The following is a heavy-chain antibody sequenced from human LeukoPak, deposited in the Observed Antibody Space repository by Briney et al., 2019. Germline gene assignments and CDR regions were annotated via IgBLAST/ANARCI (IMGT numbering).Heavy chain of an antibody. CDR2: IIPILGIA. CDR3: AXXXXXXXXXXFLPPLKAFDI. J-gene: IGHJ3*02. V-gene: IGHV1-69*04. Sequence: SVKVSCKASGGTFSSYAISWVRQAPGQGLEWMGRIIPILGIANYAQKFQGRVTITADKSTSTAYMELSSLRSEDTAVYYCAXXXXXXXXXXFLPPLKAFDIWGQGTMVTVSS. CDR1: GGTFSSYA.